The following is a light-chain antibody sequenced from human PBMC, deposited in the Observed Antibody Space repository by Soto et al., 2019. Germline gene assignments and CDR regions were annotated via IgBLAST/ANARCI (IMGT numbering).Light chain of an antibody. CDR1: QSVGKY. CDR2: DAS. Sequence: EIVMTQSPATLSLSPGERATLSCRASQSVGKYLVWYQQKPGQAPRLLIYDASNRATGIPARFSGSGSGTDFTLTISSLEPEDFAVSYCQQRGNRPPWTFGQGTKVDIK. V-gene: IGKV3-11*01. J-gene: IGKJ1*01. CDR3: QQRGNRPPWT.